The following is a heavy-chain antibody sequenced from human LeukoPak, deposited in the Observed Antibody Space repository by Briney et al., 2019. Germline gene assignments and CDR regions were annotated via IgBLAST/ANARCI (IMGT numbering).Heavy chain of an antibody. Sequence: SETLSLTCTVSGSISSYYWSWIRQPPGKGLEWIGSIYHSGSTYYNPSLKSRVTISVDTSKNQFSLKLSSVTAADTAVYYCARGYSSPMFWYWGQGTLVTVSS. CDR1: GSISSYY. CDR2: IYHSGST. CDR3: ARGYSSPMFWY. J-gene: IGHJ4*02. D-gene: IGHD6-13*01. V-gene: IGHV4-59*08.